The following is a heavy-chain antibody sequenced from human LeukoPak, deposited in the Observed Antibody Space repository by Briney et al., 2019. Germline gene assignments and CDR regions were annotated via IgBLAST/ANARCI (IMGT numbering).Heavy chain of an antibody. D-gene: IGHD3-10*02. V-gene: IGHV3-20*04. Sequence: PGGSLRLSCAASGFTFDDYGMDWVRQAPGKGLEWVSGINWNGGSTSYADSVKGRFTISRDNAKNSLYLQMNSLRAEDTAVYYCAELGITMIGGVWGKGTTVTISS. CDR2: INWNGGST. CDR1: GFTFDDYG. J-gene: IGHJ6*04. CDR3: AELGITMIGGV.